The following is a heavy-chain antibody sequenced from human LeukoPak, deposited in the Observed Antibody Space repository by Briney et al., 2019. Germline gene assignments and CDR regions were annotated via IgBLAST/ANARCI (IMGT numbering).Heavy chain of an antibody. CDR2: IIPIFGIA. J-gene: IGHJ4*02. D-gene: IGHD6-19*01. Sequence: SVKVSCKASGGTFSSYAISWVRQAPGQGLEWMGRIIPIFGIANYAQKFQGRVTITADKSTSTAYMELSSLRSEDTAVYYCERGIAVAERFDYWGQGTMVTVSS. CDR1: GGTFSSYA. V-gene: IGHV1-69*04. CDR3: ERGIAVAERFDY.